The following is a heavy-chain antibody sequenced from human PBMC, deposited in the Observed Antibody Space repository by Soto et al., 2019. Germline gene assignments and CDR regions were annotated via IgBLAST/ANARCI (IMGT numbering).Heavy chain of an antibody. CDR3: ARGVASLSHNWFDP. V-gene: IGHV4-59*01. CDR2: IYYSGST. D-gene: IGHD2-21*01. J-gene: IGHJ5*02. CDR1: GGSISSYY. Sequence: SETLSLTCTVSGGSISSYYWSWIRQPPGKGLEWIGYIYYSGSTNYNPSLKSRVTISVDTSKNQFSLKLSSVTAADTAVYYCARGVASLSHNWFDPWGQGTLVTVSS.